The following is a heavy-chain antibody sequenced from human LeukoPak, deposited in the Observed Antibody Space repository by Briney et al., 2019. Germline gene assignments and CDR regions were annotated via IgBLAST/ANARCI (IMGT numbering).Heavy chain of an antibody. CDR1: GFTFSSYA. CDR3: AERPPRYDSSGYSAFDI. CDR2: ISGSGGST. Sequence: GGSLRLSCAASGFTFSSYAMSWVRQAPGKGLEWVSAISGSGGSTYYADSVKGRFTISRDNSKNTLYLQMNSLRAEDTAVYYCAERPPRYDSSGYSAFDIWGQGTMVTVSS. J-gene: IGHJ3*02. V-gene: IGHV3-23*01. D-gene: IGHD3-22*01.